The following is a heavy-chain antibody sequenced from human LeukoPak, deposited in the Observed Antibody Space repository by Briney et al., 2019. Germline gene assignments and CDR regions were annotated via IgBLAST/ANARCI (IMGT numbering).Heavy chain of an antibody. Sequence: GGSLRLSCAASGFTFSSYSMNWVRQAPGKGLEWVSSISSSSSYIYYADSVKGRFTISRDNAKNSLYLQMNSLRAEDTAVYYCAREYYDILTGYYSHWYFDLWGRGTLVTVSS. CDR1: GFTFSSYS. J-gene: IGHJ2*01. CDR2: ISSSSSYI. CDR3: AREYYDILTGYYSHWYFDL. V-gene: IGHV3-21*01. D-gene: IGHD3-9*01.